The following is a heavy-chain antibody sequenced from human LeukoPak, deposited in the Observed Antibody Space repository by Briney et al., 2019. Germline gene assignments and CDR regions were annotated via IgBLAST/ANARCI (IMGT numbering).Heavy chain of an antibody. Sequence: GGSLRLSCAASGFNFHEYYMTWVRQAPGKGLEWVSYITSTGDNIDYADSVKGRFTISRDNAKNSLHLHMDSLRGEDTAVYYCARTSVVRGLILDTWGQGILVTVSS. CDR2: ITSTGDNI. D-gene: IGHD3-10*01. CDR1: GFNFHEYY. V-gene: IGHV3-11*01. CDR3: ARTSVVRGLILDT. J-gene: IGHJ5*02.